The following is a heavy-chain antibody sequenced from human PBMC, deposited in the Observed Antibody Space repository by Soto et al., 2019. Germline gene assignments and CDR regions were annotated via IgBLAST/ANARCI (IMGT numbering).Heavy chain of an antibody. V-gene: IGHV4-59*01. CDR3: ARDQGEDWCMLYGGGSCYSSSWTFDI. Sequence: SETLSLTCTVSGGSISSYYWSWIRQPPGKGLEWIGYIYYSGSTNYNPSPKSRVTISVDTSKNQFSLKLSSVTAADTAVYYCARDQGEDWCMLYGGGSCYSSSWTFDIWGQGTMVTVSS. CDR2: IYYSGST. J-gene: IGHJ3*02. CDR1: GGSISSYY. D-gene: IGHD2-15*01.